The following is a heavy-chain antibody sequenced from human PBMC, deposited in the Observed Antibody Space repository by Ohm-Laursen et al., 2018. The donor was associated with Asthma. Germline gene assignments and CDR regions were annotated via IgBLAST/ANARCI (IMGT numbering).Heavy chain of an antibody. J-gene: IGHJ4*02. D-gene: IGHD3-10*01. CDR1: GFTVSSNY. V-gene: IGHV3-53*01. Sequence: GSLRLSCAASGFTVSSNYMSWVRQAPGKGLEWVSVIYSGGSTYYADSVKGRFTISRDNSKNTLYLQMNSLRAEGTAVYYCARDLYFGSGSVDWGQGTLVTVSS. CDR2: IYSGGST. CDR3: ARDLYFGSGSVD.